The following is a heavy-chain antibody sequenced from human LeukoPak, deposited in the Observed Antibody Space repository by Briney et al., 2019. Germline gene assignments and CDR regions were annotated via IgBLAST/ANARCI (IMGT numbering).Heavy chain of an antibody. D-gene: IGHD1-14*01. Sequence: TGGSLRLSCAASGFTFSSYDMHWVRQAPGKGLEWVTLISYDGGNKYYGDSVKGRFTISRDNSKNTLYLQMTSLRAEDTAFYYCATTSRRPHQYYMDVWGKGTTVTISS. J-gene: IGHJ6*03. CDR2: ISYDGGNK. CDR3: ATTSRRPHQYYMDV. V-gene: IGHV3-30*03. CDR1: GFTFSSYD.